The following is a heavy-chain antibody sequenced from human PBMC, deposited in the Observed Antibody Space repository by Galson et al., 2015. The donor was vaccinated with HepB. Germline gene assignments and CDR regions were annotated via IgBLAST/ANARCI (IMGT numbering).Heavy chain of an antibody. V-gene: IGHV3-23*01. CDR1: GFTFSNYA. Sequence: SLRLSCAASGFTFSNYAMTWVRQAPGKGLEWVSAISGNGFATYYADSLKGRFTISRDNSKNTLYLHMNSLRAEDTAIYFCSHGSGSYFSPLDHWGQGTLVTVSS. CDR2: ISGNGFAT. CDR3: SHGSGSYFSPLDH. D-gene: IGHD3-10*01. J-gene: IGHJ4*02.